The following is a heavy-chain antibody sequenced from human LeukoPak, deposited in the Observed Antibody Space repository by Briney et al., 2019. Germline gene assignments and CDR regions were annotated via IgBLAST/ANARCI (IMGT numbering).Heavy chain of an antibody. V-gene: IGHV1-8*01. Sequence: GASVKVSCKASGYSFTNYDINWVRQATAQGLEWMGWMNPNSGNTAYAQKFQGRLTMTRNTSINIAYMELSSLRSEDTAIYCFERADDGMDAWGQGTTVTVSS. J-gene: IGHJ6*02. CDR3: ERADDGMDA. CDR1: GYSFTNYD. CDR2: MNPNSGNT.